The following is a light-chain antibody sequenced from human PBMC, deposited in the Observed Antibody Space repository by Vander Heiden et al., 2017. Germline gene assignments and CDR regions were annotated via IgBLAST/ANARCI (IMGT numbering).Light chain of an antibody. Sequence: SYELTQPLSVSVALGQTARITCGGNNIGSKNVHWYQQGPGQAPVLVIYRDSNRPSGIPERFSGSNSGNTATLTISRAQAGDEADYYCQVWDTRTVVFGGGTKLTVL. V-gene: IGLV3-9*01. J-gene: IGLJ2*01. CDR1: NIGSKN. CDR3: QVWDTRTVV. CDR2: RDS.